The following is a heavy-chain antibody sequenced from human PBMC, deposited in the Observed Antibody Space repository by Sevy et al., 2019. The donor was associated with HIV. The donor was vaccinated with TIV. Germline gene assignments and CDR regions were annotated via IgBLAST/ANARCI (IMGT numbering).Heavy chain of an antibody. Sequence: GGSLRLSCAASGFIFSSYGMHWVRQAPGKGLEWVTFIRNDGSTKYYSDSVRGRFAIPRDNSKSTVYLQMNSLRPEDTAVYYCVKGPHPAVTTSYGLDVWGQGTTVTVSS. CDR3: VKGPHPAVTTSYGLDV. J-gene: IGHJ6*02. V-gene: IGHV3-30*02. CDR1: GFIFSSYG. D-gene: IGHD4-17*01. CDR2: IRNDGSTK.